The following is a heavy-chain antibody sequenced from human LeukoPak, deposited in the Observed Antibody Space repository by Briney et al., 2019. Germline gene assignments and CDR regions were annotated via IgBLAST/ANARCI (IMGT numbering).Heavy chain of an antibody. CDR2: IKQDGSEK. Sequence: GGSLRLSCAASRFTFSSYWMSWVRQAPGKGLEWVANIKQDGSEKYYVDSVKGRFTISRDNTKNSLYLQMNSLRAEDTAVYYCARGPYSSNWYVDYWGQGTLVTVAS. V-gene: IGHV3-7*02. CDR3: ARGPYSSNWYVDY. D-gene: IGHD6-13*01. J-gene: IGHJ4*02. CDR1: RFTFSSYW.